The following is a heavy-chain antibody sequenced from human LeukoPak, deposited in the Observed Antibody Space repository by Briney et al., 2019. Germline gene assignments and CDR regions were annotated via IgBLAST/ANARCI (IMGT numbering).Heavy chain of an antibody. D-gene: IGHD1-26*01. Sequence: SETLSLTCAVYGGSFSGYYWSWIRQPPGKGLEWIGEINHSGTTNYNPSLKSRVTISVDTSKNQFSLRLSSVTAADTAVYYCARGRGALYWYFDLWGRGTLVTVSS. CDR2: INHSGTT. CDR1: GGSFSGYY. CDR3: ARGRGALYWYFDL. J-gene: IGHJ2*01. V-gene: IGHV4-34*01.